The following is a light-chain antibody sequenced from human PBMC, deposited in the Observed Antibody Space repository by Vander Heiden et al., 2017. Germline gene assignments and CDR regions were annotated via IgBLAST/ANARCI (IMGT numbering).Light chain of an antibody. CDR3: SSYTSSSTLGVV. V-gene: IGLV2-14*03. CDR2: DVS. Sequence: QSALTPPAPLSGSHGQSLTLSCTATSIDVAGYNYASRNQHHPGKAPKLMIYDVSNRPSGISNRFSGSKSGNTASLTISGLQAEDGADYYCSSYTSSSTLGVVFGGGTKLTVL. CDR1: SIDVAGYNY. J-gene: IGLJ2*01.